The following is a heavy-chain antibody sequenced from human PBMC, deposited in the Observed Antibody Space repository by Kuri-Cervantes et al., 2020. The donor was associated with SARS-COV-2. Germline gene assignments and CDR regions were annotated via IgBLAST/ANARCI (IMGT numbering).Heavy chain of an antibody. V-gene: IGHV3-15*01. CDR2: FKSKAAGGTT. CDR1: GFSFSDAW. D-gene: IGHD3-22*01. J-gene: IGHJ3*02. CDR3: ARCRGGYYDSSGFYDGDAFDI. Sequence: GESLKISCVASGFSFSDAWMSWVRQTPGKGLEWVGRFKSKAAGGTTVYAAPVQGRFTISRDNAKNSLYLQMNSLRAEDTAVYYCARCRGGYYDSSGFYDGDAFDIWGQGTMVTVSS.